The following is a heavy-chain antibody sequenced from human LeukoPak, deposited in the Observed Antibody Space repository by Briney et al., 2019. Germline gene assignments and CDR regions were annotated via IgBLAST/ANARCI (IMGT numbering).Heavy chain of an antibody. V-gene: IGHV3-23*01. D-gene: IGHD5-24*01. CDR2: TGLNSVNT. J-gene: IGHJ4*02. CDR3: AKGDDIGKHPTRAYYFDT. CDR1: GFTFSRHS. Sequence: GGSLRLSCAASGFTFSRHSMSWVRQAPGKGLEWVSTTGLNSVNTLCAESVQGRFSISRDNSKNTLDLQMDNLRVDDTAVYYCAKGDDIGKHPTRAYYFDTWGQGTLVTVSS.